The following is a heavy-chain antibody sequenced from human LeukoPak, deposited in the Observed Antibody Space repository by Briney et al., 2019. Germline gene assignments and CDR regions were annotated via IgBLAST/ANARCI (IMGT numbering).Heavy chain of an antibody. V-gene: IGHV3-21*01. CDR3: ARDLGYSSSSEPVFDS. CDR2: ISSSSSYI. Sequence: PGGSLRLSCAASGFTFTSYALNWVRQAPGKGLEWVSSISSSSSYIYYADSVRGRVTISRDNAKKSVYLQINSLRPEDTAVYYCARDLGYSSSSEPVFDSWGQGTLVTVSS. CDR1: GFTFTSYA. J-gene: IGHJ4*02. D-gene: IGHD6-6*01.